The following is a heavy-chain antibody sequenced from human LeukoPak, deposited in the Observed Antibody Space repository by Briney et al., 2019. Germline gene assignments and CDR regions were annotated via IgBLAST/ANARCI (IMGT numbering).Heavy chain of an antibody. CDR3: ARGVASSSSSRGSWFDP. D-gene: IGHD6-6*01. CDR1: GGSISSYY. V-gene: IGHV4-34*01. J-gene: IGHJ5*02. Sequence: SSETLSLTCTVSGGSISSYYWSWIRQPPGKGLEWIREINHSGSTNYNPSLKSRVTISVDTSKNQFSLKLSSVTAADTAVYYCARGVASSSSSRGSWFDPWGQGTLVTVSS. CDR2: INHSGST.